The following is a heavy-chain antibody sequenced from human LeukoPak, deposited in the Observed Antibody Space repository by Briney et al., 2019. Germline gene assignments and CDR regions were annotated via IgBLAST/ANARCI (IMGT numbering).Heavy chain of an antibody. D-gene: IGHD3-10*01. CDR1: GYTLTELS. CDR3: ATIYGLWFGEGDAFDI. V-gene: IGHV1-24*01. Sequence: ASVKVSCKVSGYTLTELSMHWVRQAPGKGLEWMGGFDPEEGETIYAQKFQGRVTMTEDTSTDTAYMELSSLRSEDTAVYYCATIYGLWFGEGDAFDIWGQGTMGNVSS. J-gene: IGHJ3*02. CDR2: FDPEEGET.